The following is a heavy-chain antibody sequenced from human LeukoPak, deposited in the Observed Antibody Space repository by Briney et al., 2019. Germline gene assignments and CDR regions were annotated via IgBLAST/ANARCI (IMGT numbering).Heavy chain of an antibody. D-gene: IGHD2-2*01. CDR2: INPSGGST. CDR1: GYTFTSYY. CDR3: ARDRRLRRLVVVPAAPNVYYYYYGMDV. V-gene: IGHV1-46*01. J-gene: IGHJ6*02. Sequence: ASVKVSCKASGYTFTSYYMHWVRQAPGQGLEWMGIINPSGGSTSYAQKFQGRDTMTRDTSTSTVYMELSSLRSEDTAVYYCARDRRLRRLVVVPAAPNVYYYYYGMDVWGQGTTVTVSS.